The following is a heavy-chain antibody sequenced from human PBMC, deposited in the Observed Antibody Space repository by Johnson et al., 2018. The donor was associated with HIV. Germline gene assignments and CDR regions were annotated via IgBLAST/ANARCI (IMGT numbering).Heavy chain of an antibody. J-gene: IGHJ3*02. CDR3: AATDAFDI. V-gene: IGHV3-9*01. D-gene: IGHD2-15*01. CDR2: ISWHSGSI. Sequence: VQLVESGGGVVQPGRSLRLSCAASGFSFDDYAMHWVRQAPGKGLEWVSGISWHSGSIGYADSVKGRFTISRDNAKNSLYLQMNSLRAEDTALYYCAATDAFDIWGQGTMVTVSS. CDR1: GFSFDDYA.